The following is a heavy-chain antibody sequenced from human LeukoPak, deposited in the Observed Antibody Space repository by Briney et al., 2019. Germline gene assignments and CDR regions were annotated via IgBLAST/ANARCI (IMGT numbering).Heavy chain of an antibody. CDR3: ARGAVYDY. CDR1: GGSISSSSYY. J-gene: IGHJ4*02. V-gene: IGHV4-39*01. Sequence: SETLSLTCTVSGGSISSSSYYWGWVRQPPGKGLEWIGSIYYSGSTYYNPSLKSRVTISVDTSKNQFSLKLSSVTAADTAVYYCARGAVYDYWGQGTLVTVSS. D-gene: IGHD6-19*01. CDR2: IYYSGST.